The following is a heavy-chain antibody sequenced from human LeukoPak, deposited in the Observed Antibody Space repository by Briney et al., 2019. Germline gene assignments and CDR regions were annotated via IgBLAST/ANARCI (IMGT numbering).Heavy chain of an antibody. CDR2: ISSSSSTI. D-gene: IGHD3-10*02. CDR1: GFTFSSYE. CDR3: AELGITMIGGV. V-gene: IGHV3-48*03. Sequence: GSLRLSCAASGFTFSSYEMNWVRQAPGKGLEWVSYISSSSSTIYYADSVKGRFTISRDNAKNSLYLQMNSLRAEDTAVYYCAELGITMIGGVWGKGTTVTISS. J-gene: IGHJ6*04.